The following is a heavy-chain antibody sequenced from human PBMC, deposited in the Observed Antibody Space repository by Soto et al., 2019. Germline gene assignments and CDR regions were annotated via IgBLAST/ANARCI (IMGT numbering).Heavy chain of an antibody. CDR1: GFTFSSYA. CDR2: ISYDGSNK. CDR3: ARASAGGILDAFDI. D-gene: IGHD3-16*01. V-gene: IGHV3-30*04. J-gene: IGHJ3*02. Sequence: GGSLRLSCAASGFTFSSYAMHWVRQAPGKGLEWVAVISYDGSNKYYADSVKGRFTISRDNSKNTLYLQMNSLRAEDTAVYYCARASAGGILDAFDIWGQGTMVTVSS.